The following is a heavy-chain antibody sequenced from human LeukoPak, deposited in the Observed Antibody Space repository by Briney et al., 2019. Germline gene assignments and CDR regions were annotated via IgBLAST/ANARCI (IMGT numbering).Heavy chain of an antibody. CDR3: AKATGYLL. J-gene: IGHJ4*02. CDR2: ISGSGGST. V-gene: IGHV3-23*01. D-gene: IGHD1-14*01. Sequence: GGSLRLSCAAPGFTFSSYAMSWVRQAPGKGLEWVSAISGSGGSTFYGDSVKGRFAISRDNSKNTLYLQMNSLRAEDTAVYYCAKATGYLLWGQGTLVTVSS. CDR1: GFTFSSYA.